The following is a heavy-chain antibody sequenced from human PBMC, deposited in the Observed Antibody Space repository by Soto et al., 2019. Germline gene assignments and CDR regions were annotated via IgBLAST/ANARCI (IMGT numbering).Heavy chain of an antibody. CDR1: GFTFSDYY. Sequence: GESLKISCAASGFTFSDYYMSWIRQAPGKGLEWVSYISTSGSTINYADSVKGRFTISRDNAKNSLYLQMNSLGAEDTAVYYCARVSPPPDERAQRTPVTVSS. J-gene: IGHJ4*02. V-gene: IGHV3-11*01. CDR2: ISTSGSTI. CDR3: ARVSPPPDE.